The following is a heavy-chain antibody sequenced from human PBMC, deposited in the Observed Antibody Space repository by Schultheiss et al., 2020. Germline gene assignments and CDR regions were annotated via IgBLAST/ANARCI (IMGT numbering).Heavy chain of an antibody. J-gene: IGHJ3*02. V-gene: IGHV4-4*07. D-gene: IGHD1-14*01. CDR1: GGSISSYY. CDR2: IYTSGST. Sequence: GSLRLSCTVSGGSISSYYWSWIRQPAGKGLEWIGRIYTSGSTNYNPSLKSRVTMSVDTSKNQFSLKLSSVTAADTAVYYCARDHRTGDAFDIWGQGTMVTVSS. CDR3: ARDHRTGDAFDI.